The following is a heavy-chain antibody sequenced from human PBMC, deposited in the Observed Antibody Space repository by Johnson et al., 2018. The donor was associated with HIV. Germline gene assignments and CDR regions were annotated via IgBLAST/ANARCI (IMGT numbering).Heavy chain of an antibody. J-gene: IGHJ3*02. CDR3: AKAELVGALEGGAFDI. CDR1: GFTFSSYA. CDR2: ISGSGGST. V-gene: IGHV3-23*04. Sequence: MLLVESGGGLVQPGGSLRLSCAASGFTFSSYAMSWVRQAPGKGLEWVPAISGSGGSTYYADSVKGRFTISRDNSKNTLYLQMNSLRAEDTAVYYCAKAELVGALEGGAFDIWGQGTMVTVSS. D-gene: IGHD1-26*01.